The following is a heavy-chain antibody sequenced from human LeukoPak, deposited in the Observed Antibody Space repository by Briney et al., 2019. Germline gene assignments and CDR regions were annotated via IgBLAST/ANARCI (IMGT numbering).Heavy chain of an antibody. J-gene: IGHJ6*03. V-gene: IGHV1-18*01. Sequence: ASVKVSCKASGYTFTSYGISWVRQAPGQGLEWMGWISAYNGNTNYAQKLQGRVTMTTDTSTSTAYMELRSLRSDDTAVYYCARVHCTNGACYRNYYYYYMGVWGKGTTVTVSS. D-gene: IGHD2-8*01. CDR1: GYTFTSYG. CDR3: ARVHCTNGACYRNYYYYYMGV. CDR2: ISAYNGNT.